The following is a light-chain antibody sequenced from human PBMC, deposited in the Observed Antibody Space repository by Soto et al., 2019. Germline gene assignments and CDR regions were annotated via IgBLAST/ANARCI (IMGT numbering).Light chain of an antibody. Sequence: IVITQSPATLSVSPGERATLSCRAGQTIYSNVAWYQQRPGQAPRLIIYRASSRATGVPARFSGSGSGTEFTLTISSLQSEDFALYYCQQYQNLWTFGQGTKVAIK. CDR1: QTIYSN. V-gene: IGKV3-15*01. CDR2: RAS. CDR3: QQYQNLWT. J-gene: IGKJ1*01.